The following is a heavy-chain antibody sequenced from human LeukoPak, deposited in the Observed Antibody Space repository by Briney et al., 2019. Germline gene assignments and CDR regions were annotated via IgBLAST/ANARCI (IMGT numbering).Heavy chain of an antibody. V-gene: IGHV3-23*01. CDR1: GFTFANHD. CDR3: AELVTLNF. Sequence: GGFLRLSCAASGFTFANHDMSWVRQAPGKGLEWVSGVSASGSSRFYADSVKGRFTVSRDNSKNTLYLQMNSLRVEDTAVYYCAELVTLNFWGQGTLVTVSS. CDR2: VSASGSSR. J-gene: IGHJ4*02. D-gene: IGHD2-21*02.